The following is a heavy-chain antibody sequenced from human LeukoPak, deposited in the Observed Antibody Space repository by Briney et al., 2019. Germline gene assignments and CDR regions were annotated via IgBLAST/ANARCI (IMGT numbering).Heavy chain of an antibody. CDR1: GFTFSNYV. D-gene: IGHD5-18*01. V-gene: IGHV3-23*01. CDR2: ISGSSAST. J-gene: IGHJ4*02. Sequence: GGSLRLSCAASGFTFSNYVMNWVRQAPGKGLEWVLSISGSSASTYYGDSVKGRFTISRDNSKNTVYLQMSSLRAEDTAIYYCTKVASLVRYSYDHFDYWGQGILVTVSS. CDR3: TKVASLVRYSYDHFDY.